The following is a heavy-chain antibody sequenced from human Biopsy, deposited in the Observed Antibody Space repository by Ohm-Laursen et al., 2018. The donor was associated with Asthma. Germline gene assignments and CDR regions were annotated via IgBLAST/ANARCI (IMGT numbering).Heavy chain of an antibody. Sequence: LRLSCAASGFSFSNFAIHWVRQAPGKGLEWVGVISKDASTQDYADSVKGRFTMARDNSKNTLDLQMNSLREEDTAVYYCVRDGTDDAFDIWGQGIVVSVSS. J-gene: IGHJ3*02. CDR2: ISKDASTQ. D-gene: IGHD1-1*01. V-gene: IGHV3-30*01. CDR1: GFSFSNFA. CDR3: VRDGTDDAFDI.